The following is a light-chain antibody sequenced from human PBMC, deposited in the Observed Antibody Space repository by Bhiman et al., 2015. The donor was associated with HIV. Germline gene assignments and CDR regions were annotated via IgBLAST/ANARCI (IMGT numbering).Light chain of an antibody. CDR3: VSWDTSLTAEV. V-gene: IGLV3-21*01. J-gene: IGLJ1*01. CDR2: YDS. CDR1: NIGSKS. Sequence: SYVLTQAPSVSVAPGKPASITCGGDNIGSKSVHWYQQKPGQAPVVVMFYDSDRPSGIPDRFSGSKSGTSATLAIAGLQTGDEADYYCVSWDTSLTAEVFGPGTKVTVL.